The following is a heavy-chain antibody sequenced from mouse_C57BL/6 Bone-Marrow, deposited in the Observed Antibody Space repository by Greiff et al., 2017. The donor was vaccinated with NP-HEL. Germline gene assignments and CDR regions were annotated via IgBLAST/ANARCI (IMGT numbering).Heavy chain of an antibody. Sequence: VQLQQSGAELAKPGASVKLSCKASGYTFTSYWMHWVKQRPGQGLEWIGYINPSSGYTKYNQKFKDKATLTAAKSSSTAYMQLSRLRYDESAVYYGARYRATAGTRAMDYWGRGTAVTVSA. D-gene: IGHD6-1*01. V-gene: IGHV1-7*01. J-gene: IGHJ4*01. CDR2: INPSSGYT. CDR1: GYTFTSYW. CDR3: ARYRATAGTRAMDY.